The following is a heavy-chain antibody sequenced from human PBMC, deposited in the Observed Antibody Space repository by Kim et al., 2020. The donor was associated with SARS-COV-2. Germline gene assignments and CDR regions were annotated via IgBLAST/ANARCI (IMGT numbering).Heavy chain of an antibody. CDR3: ARVTSYNWNDTYDY. Sequence: AQKFQGRVTMTRDTSISTAYMELSRLRSDDTAVYYCARVTSYNWNDTYDYWGQGTLVTVSS. V-gene: IGHV1-2*02. D-gene: IGHD1-1*01. J-gene: IGHJ4*02.